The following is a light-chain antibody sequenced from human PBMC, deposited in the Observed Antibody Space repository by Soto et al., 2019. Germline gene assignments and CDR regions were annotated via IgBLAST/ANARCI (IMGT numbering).Light chain of an antibody. CDR1: QSISSY. V-gene: IGKV1-39*01. Sequence: DIHMTQSPSSLSASVGYRVTITCRASQSISSYLNWYQQKPGKAPKLLIYAASSLQSGVPSRFSGSGSGTDFTLTISSLQPEDFATYYCQQSYSTPRTFGQGTKV. CDR2: AAS. J-gene: IGKJ1*01. CDR3: QQSYSTPRT.